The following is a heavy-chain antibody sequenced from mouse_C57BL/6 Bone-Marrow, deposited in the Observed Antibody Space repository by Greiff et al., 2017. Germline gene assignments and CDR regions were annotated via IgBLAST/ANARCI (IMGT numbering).Heavy chain of an antibody. CDR2: INPNYGTT. CDR1: GYSFTDYN. D-gene: IGHD1-1*01. V-gene: IGHV1-39*01. J-gene: IGHJ4*01. Sequence: EVQLQQSGPELVKPGASVKISCKASGYSFTDYNMNWVKQSNGKSLVWIGVINPNYGTTSYNQKFKGKATLTVDQSSSTAYMQLNSLTSEDSAVYYCARRGLLRYYYAMDYWGQGTSVTVSS. CDR3: ARRGLLRYYYAMDY.